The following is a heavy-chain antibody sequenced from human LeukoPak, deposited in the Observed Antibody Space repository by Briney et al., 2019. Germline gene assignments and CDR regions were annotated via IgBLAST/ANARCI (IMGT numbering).Heavy chain of an antibody. J-gene: IGHJ5*02. CDR2: IYYSGST. Sequence: SETLSLTCTVSGGSISSSSYYWGWIRQPPGKGLEWIGCIYYSGSTYYNPSLKSRVTISVDTSKNQFSLKLSSVTAADTAVYYCARARRWNAAVEGWWFDPWGQGTLVTVSS. V-gene: IGHV4-39*07. CDR3: ARARRWNAAVEGWWFDP. D-gene: IGHD1-1*01. CDR1: GGSISSSSYY.